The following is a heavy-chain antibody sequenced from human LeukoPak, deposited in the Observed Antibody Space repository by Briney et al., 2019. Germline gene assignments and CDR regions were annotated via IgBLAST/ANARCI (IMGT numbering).Heavy chain of an antibody. V-gene: IGHV5-10-1*01. CDR3: ARLHSGYCSGGSCYPIWFDP. Sequence: GESLRISCKGSGYSFTSYWISWVRQMPGKGLEWMGRIDPSDSYTNYSPSFQGHVTISADKSISTAYLQWSSPKASDTAMYYCARLHSGYCSGGSCYPIWFDPWGQGTLVTVSS. CDR1: GYSFTSYW. J-gene: IGHJ5*02. D-gene: IGHD2-15*01. CDR2: IDPSDSYT.